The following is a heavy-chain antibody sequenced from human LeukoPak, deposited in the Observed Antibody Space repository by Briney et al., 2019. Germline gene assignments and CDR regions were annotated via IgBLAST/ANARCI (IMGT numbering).Heavy chain of an antibody. J-gene: IGHJ4*02. D-gene: IGHD6-13*01. CDR1: GFTFSSNW. CDR2: INEDGSTT. V-gene: IGHV3-74*01. Sequence: SGGSLRLSCAASGFTFSSNWMHWVRQAPGKGLVWVSRINEDGSTTNYADSVKGRFTISRDNAKNSLYLQMNSLRAEDTAVYYCARDGKAAAGVVRLVDYWGQGTLVTVSS. CDR3: ARDGKAAAGVVRLVDY.